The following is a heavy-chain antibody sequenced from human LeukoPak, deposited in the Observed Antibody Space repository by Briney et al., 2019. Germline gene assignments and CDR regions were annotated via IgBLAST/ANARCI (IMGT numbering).Heavy chain of an antibody. CDR3: ATQTSTYYYGSGSYLPFDP. Sequence: PSETLSLTCTVSGGAINSYHWTWIRQPPGKGLEWIASIYYIGSPKYNPSLESRVTISVDTSKNQFSLKVNSLTAADTAVYYCATQTSTYYYGSGSYLPFDPWGQGTLVTVSS. V-gene: IGHV4-59*03. J-gene: IGHJ5*02. CDR1: GGAINSYH. D-gene: IGHD3-10*01. CDR2: IYYIGSP.